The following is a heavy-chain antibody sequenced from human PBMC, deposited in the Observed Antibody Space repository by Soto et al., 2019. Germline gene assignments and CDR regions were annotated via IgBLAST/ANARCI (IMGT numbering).Heavy chain of an antibody. Sequence: EESLKISCDASGYTFASYWIGWVRQVPWKGLEWVAIIYPGDSSTRYSPSFQGQVTISADKSISTAYLQWTSLKATDTAIYYCSKFKYSTSVRYLQHWGQGTPVTVSS. CDR1: GYTFASYW. CDR3: SKFKYSTSVRYLQH. V-gene: IGHV5-51*01. CDR2: IYPGDSST. D-gene: IGHD6-6*01. J-gene: IGHJ1*01.